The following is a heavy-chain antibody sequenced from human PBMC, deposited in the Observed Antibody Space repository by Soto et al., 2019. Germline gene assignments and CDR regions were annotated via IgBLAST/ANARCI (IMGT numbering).Heavy chain of an antibody. Sequence: GGSLRLSCAASGFTFSDYYRSWIRQAPGKGLEWVSYISSSGSTIYYADSVKGRFTISRENAKNSLYLQMNSLRAEDTAVYYCAGIGVVVPAAMFPEAFDIWGQGTMVTVSS. CDR3: AGIGVVVPAAMFPEAFDI. D-gene: IGHD2-2*01. V-gene: IGHV3-11*04. CDR1: GFTFSDYY. J-gene: IGHJ3*02. CDR2: ISSSGSTI.